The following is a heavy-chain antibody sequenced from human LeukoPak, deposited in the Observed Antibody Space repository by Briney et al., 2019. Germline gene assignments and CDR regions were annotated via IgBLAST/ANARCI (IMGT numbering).Heavy chain of an antibody. J-gene: IGHJ4*02. Sequence: GGSLRLSCAASGFTFSSYAMSWVRQAPGKGLEWVPAIRGSGGSTYYADSVKGRFTISRDNSKNTLYLQMNSLRAEDTAVYYCAKGPYSSSSRYYFDYWGQGTLVTVSS. V-gene: IGHV3-23*01. CDR2: IRGSGGST. D-gene: IGHD6-6*01. CDR1: GFTFSSYA. CDR3: AKGPYSSSSRYYFDY.